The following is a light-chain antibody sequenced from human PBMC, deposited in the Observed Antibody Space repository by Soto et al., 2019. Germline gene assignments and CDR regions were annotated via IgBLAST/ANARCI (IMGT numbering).Light chain of an antibody. J-gene: IGKJ4*01. CDR3: QQYNNWPLT. CDR1: QSVGSN. V-gene: IGKV3-15*01. Sequence: EVVMTQSPATLSVSPGERATFSCRASQSVGSNLAWYQQKPGQAPRLLIYGASTRATGIPARFSGSGSGTEFTLTISSLQSEDFAVYYCQQYNNWPLTFGGGTKVDIK. CDR2: GAS.